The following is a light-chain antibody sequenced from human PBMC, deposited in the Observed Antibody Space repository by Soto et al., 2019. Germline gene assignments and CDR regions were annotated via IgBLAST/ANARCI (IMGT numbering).Light chain of an antibody. CDR3: QQYNSYSPT. CDR1: QSISSW. CDR2: DAS. V-gene: IGKV1-5*01. Sequence: DIQMTQSPSTLSASVGDRVTITCRASQSISSWLAWYQQKPGKAPKLLIYDASSLESGVPSRFSGSGYGTEFTLTISSLQPDDFATYYCQQYNSYSPTLGQGTKLEIK. J-gene: IGKJ2*01.